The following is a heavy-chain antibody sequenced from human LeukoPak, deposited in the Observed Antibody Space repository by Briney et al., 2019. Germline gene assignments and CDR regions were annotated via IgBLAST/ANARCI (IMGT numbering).Heavy chain of an antibody. CDR1: GVTFSSYS. J-gene: IGHJ3*02. V-gene: IGHV3-21*01. CDR3: ARDRSDYGDSRDAFDI. D-gene: IGHD4-17*01. CDR2: ISSSSSYI. Sequence: PGGSLRLSCAASGVTFSSYSMNWVRQAPGKGLEWVSSISSSSSYIYYADSVKGRFTISRDNAKNSLYLQMNSLRAEDTAVYYCARDRSDYGDSRDAFDIWGQGTMVTVSS.